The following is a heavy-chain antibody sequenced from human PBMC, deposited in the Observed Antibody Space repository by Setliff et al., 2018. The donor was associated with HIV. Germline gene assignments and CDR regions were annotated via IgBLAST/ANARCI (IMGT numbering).Heavy chain of an antibody. CDR2: INPNSGGT. J-gene: IGHJ6*03. V-gene: IGHV1-2*06. Sequence: ASVKVSCKASGYTFTVYYMHWVRQAPGQGLEWMGRINPNSGGTNYAQKFQGRVTMTRDTSISTAYMELSRLRSDDTAVYYCAIGDGSGSYPFYYYYYYMDVWGKGTTVTVSS. CDR3: AIGDGSGSYPFYYYYYYMDV. CDR1: GYTFTVYY. D-gene: IGHD3-10*01.